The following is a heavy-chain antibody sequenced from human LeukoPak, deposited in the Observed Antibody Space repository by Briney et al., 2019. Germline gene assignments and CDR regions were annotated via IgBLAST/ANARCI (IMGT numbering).Heavy chain of an antibody. CDR1: GFTFSSCA. V-gene: IGHV3-30-3*01. CDR2: ISYDGSNK. D-gene: IGHD6-19*01. Sequence: GGSLRLSCAASGFTFSSCAMSWVRQAPGKGLEWVAAISYDGSNKHYADSVKGRFTISRDNSKNTLYVQMDSLRPEDTAVYYCARLSSGCLDYWGQGTLVTVSP. CDR3: ARLSSGCLDY. J-gene: IGHJ4*02.